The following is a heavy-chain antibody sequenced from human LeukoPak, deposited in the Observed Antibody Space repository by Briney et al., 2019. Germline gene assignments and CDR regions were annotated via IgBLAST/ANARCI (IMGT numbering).Heavy chain of an antibody. CDR2: IHYSGST. J-gene: IGHJ4*02. V-gene: IGHV4-31*03. CDR1: GGSISSGDYY. Sequence: SETLSLTCTVSGGSISSGDYYCRWIRQHPGKVLVWIGYIHYSGSTYYTPSLNSRVTISVDRSANHFSLKGSSVTAADTAVYYCARDAIDSNYFDFWGQGTLVTVSS. CDR3: ARDAIDSNYFDF. D-gene: IGHD4-11*01.